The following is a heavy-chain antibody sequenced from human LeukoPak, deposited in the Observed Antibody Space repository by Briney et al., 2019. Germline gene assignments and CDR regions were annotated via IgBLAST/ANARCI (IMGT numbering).Heavy chain of an antibody. J-gene: IGHJ5*02. CDR1: GGSISSYY. Sequence: PSETLSLTCTVSGGSISSYYWSWIRQPPGKGLEWIGYIYYSGSTNYNPSLKSRVTISVDTSKSQFSLKLSSVTAADTAVYYCARAEGLLWFGELLKGDWFDPWGQGTLVTVSS. V-gene: IGHV4-59*01. CDR2: IYYSGST. D-gene: IGHD3-10*01. CDR3: ARAEGLLWFGELLKGDWFDP.